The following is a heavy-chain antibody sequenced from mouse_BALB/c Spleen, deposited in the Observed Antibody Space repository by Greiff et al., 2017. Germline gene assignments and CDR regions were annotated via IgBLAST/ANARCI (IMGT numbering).Heavy chain of an antibody. J-gene: IGHJ4*01. D-gene: IGHD2-3*01. CDR1: GYTFTSYY. Sequence: VQLVESGAELVKPGASVKLSCKASGYTFTSYYMYWVKQRPGQGLEWIGEINPSNGGTNFNEKFKSKATLTVDKSSSTAYMQLSSLTSEDSAVYYCTRDGYYDAMDYWGQGTSVTVSS. CDR2: INPSNGGT. CDR3: TRDGYYDAMDY. V-gene: IGHV1S81*02.